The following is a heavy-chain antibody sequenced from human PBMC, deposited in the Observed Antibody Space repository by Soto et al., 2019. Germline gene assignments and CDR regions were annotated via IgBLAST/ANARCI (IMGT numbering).Heavy chain of an antibody. CDR1: GYTFTSYA. J-gene: IGHJ4*02. CDR2: INAGNGNT. V-gene: IGHV1-3*01. CDR3: GRSGNIVMDPVGY. D-gene: IGHD3-22*01. Sequence: ASVKVSCKASGYTFTSYAMHWVRQAPGQRLEWMGWINAGNGNTKYSQKFQGRVTITTDTSTSTAYMELSSLRSDDTAVYYCGRSGNIVMDPVGYWGQGTLVTVSS.